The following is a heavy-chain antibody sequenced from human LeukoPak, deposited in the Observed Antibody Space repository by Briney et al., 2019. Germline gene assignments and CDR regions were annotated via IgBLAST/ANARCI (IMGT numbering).Heavy chain of an antibody. V-gene: IGHV1-69*05. CDR3: ATQELLYCSGGSCSFDY. CDR1: GGTFSSYA. D-gene: IGHD2-15*01. J-gene: IGHJ4*02. CDR2: IIPIFATA. Sequence: ASVKVSCKASGGTFSSYALSWVRHAPGQGREWMRGIIPIFATANYARNFQGRVTITTDESTSKAYMELSSLRFEYTAAYYCATQELLYCSGGSCSFDYWGQGTLVTVSS.